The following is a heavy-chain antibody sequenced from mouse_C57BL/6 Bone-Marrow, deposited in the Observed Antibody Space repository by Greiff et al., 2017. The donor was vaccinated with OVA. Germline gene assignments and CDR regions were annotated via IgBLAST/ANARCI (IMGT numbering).Heavy chain of an antibody. CDR2: IDPEDGDT. V-gene: IGHV14-1*01. J-gene: IGHJ4*01. Sequence: DVQLQESGAELVRPGASVKLSCTASGFNIKDYYMHWVKQRPEQGLEWIGRIDPEDGDTEYAPKFQGKATMTADTSSNTAYLQLSSLTSEDTAVYYCTTNYSNYVDAMDYWGQGTSVTVSS. D-gene: IGHD2-5*01. CDR1: GFNIKDYY. CDR3: TTNYSNYVDAMDY.